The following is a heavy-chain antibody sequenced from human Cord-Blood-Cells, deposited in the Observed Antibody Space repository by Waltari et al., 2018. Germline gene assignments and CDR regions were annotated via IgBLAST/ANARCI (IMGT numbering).Heavy chain of an antibody. CDR3: ARGRRDIVVVPAAIWFDP. Sequence: QVQLQQLGAGLLKPSETLSPTGAVYGGSFRGYYWSWIRQPPGQGREWIGEINHSGSTNYHPPLKSRVTISVDTSKNQFSRKLSSVTAADTAVYYCARGRRDIVVVPAAIWFDPWGQGTLVTVSS. CDR1: GGSFRGYY. CDR2: INHSGST. J-gene: IGHJ5*02. V-gene: IGHV4-34*01. D-gene: IGHD2-2*01.